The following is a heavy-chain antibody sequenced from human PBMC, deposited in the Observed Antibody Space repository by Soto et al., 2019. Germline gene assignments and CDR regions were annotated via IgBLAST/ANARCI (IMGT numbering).Heavy chain of an antibody. CDR2: IIPILGIA. V-gene: IGHV1-69*10. CDR3: ARYGFWSGYYTDNWLDS. CDR1: GGTFSSYA. D-gene: IGHD3-3*01. J-gene: IGHJ5*01. Sequence: ASVKVSCKASGGTFSSYAISWVRQAPGQGLEWMGGIIPILGIANYAQKFQGRVTITADKSTSTAYMELSSLRSEDTAVYYCARYGFWSGYYTDNWLDSWGQGTLVTVSS.